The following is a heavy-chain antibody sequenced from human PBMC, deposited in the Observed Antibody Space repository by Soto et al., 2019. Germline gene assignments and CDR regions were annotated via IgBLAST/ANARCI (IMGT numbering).Heavy chain of an antibody. CDR1: GFTFSSYA. D-gene: IGHD6-13*01. V-gene: IGHV3-30-3*01. CDR3: ARELNSSSQMGDY. J-gene: IGHJ4*02. CDR2: ISYDGSNK. Sequence: QVQLVESGGGVVQPGRSLRLSCAASGFTFSSYAMHWVRQAPGKGLEWVAVISYDGSNKYYADSVKGRFTISRDNSKNTLYLQMNSLRAEDTAVYYCARELNSSSQMGDYWGQGTLVTVSS.